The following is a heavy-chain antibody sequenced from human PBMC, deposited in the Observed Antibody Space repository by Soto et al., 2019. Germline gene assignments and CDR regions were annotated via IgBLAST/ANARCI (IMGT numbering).Heavy chain of an antibody. J-gene: IGHJ5*02. D-gene: IGHD3-22*01. V-gene: IGHV1-46*01. CDR2: INPSGGST. Sequence: QVQLVQSGAEVKKPGASVKVSCKASGYTFTSYYMHWVRQAPGQGLEWMGIINPSGGSTSYAQKCQGRVTMTRDTSTSTVYMELSSLRSEDTAVYYCARDLDSSGYHYNWFDPWGQGTLVTVSS. CDR1: GYTFTSYY. CDR3: ARDLDSSGYHYNWFDP.